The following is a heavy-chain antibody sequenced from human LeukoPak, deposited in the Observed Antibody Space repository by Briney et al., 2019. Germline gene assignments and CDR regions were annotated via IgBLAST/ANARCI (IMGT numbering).Heavy chain of an antibody. CDR3: ARDSLNSGYSY. CDR2: INPSGGST. J-gene: IGHJ4*02. V-gene: IGHV1-46*01. CDR1: GHTFTSYY. Sequence: GASVTVSCTASGHTFTSYYMHWVRQAPGQGLEWMGIINPSGGSTSYAQKFQGRVTMTRDTSTSTVYMELSSLRSEDTAVYYCARDSLNSGYSYWGQGTLVTVSS. D-gene: IGHD3-22*01.